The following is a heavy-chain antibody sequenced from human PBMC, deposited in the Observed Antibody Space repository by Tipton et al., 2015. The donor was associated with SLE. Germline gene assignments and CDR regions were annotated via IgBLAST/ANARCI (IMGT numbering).Heavy chain of an antibody. D-gene: IGHD6-6*01. Sequence: QSGAEVKKPGASVKVSCRASGYTFPSYGISWVRQAPVQGLGWMGWISAYNGNTNYAQKLQGRVTMTTDTSTSTAYMELRSLRSDDTAVYYCASELVQGYYGMDVWGQGTTVTVSS. J-gene: IGHJ6*02. V-gene: IGHV1-18*01. CDR2: ISAYNGNT. CDR1: GYTFPSYG. CDR3: ASELVQGYYGMDV.